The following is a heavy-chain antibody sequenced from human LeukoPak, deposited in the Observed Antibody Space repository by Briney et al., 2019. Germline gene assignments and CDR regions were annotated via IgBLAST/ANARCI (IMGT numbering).Heavy chain of an antibody. J-gene: IGHJ4*02. CDR2: INHSGST. CDR1: GGSFSGYY. Sequence: PSETLSLTCAVYGGSFSGYYWSWIRQPPGKGLEWIGEINHSGSTNYNPSLKSRVTISVDTSKSQFSLKLSSVTAADTAVYYCARVGGGYCSGGSCNFDYWGQGTLVTVSS. CDR3: ARVGGGYCSGGSCNFDY. D-gene: IGHD2-15*01. V-gene: IGHV4-34*01.